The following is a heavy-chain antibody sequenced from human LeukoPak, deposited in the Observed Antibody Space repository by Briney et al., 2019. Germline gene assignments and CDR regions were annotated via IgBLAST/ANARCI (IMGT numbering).Heavy chain of an antibody. CDR2: INHSGST. CDR3: ARLLRKSFDI. V-gene: IGHV4-34*01. J-gene: IGHJ3*02. CDR1: GGSFSGYY. Sequence: TSETLSLTCAVYGGSFSGYYWSWIRQPPGKGLEWIGEINHSGSTNYNPSLKSRVTISVDTSKNQFSLKLSSVTAADTAVYYCARLLRKSFDIWGQGTMVTVSS.